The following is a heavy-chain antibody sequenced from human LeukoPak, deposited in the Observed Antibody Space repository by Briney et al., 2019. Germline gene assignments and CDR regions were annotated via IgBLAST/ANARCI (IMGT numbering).Heavy chain of an antibody. CDR2: INHDGSEK. V-gene: IGHV3-7*05. J-gene: IGHJ6*02. Sequence: GGSLRLSCAASGFTFSSYAMHWVRQAPGKGLEWVAKINHDGSEKYDVDSVKGRFTISRDNAKNSLYLQMNSLRAEDTAVYFCARVIPYTVAAHGMDVWGQGTTVTVSS. CDR1: GFTFSSYA. CDR3: ARVIPYTVAAHGMDV. D-gene: IGHD4-11*01.